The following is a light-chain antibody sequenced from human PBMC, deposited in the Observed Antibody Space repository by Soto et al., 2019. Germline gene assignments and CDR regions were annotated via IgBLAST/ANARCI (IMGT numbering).Light chain of an antibody. Sequence: DIQMTQSPSSVSASVGDRVTLTCRASQGISTWLAWYQQKPGKVPKLLIDGASRLQTGVPSRFSGSGSGTDFTLTISRLQPEDFATYYCQQASSLPHTFGQGTRVEIK. CDR3: QQASSLPHT. V-gene: IGKV1-12*01. J-gene: IGKJ2*01. CDR1: QGISTW. CDR2: GAS.